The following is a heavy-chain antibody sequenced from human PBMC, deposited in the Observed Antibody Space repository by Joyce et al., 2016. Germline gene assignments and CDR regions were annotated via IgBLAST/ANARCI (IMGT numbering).Heavy chain of an antibody. Sequence: QLQLQESGPGLVKPSETLSLTCTVSGGSISSSSYYWGLIRQPPGKGLEWIGSIDYSGSTYYNPSLKSRVTISVDTSKNQFSLKLSSVTAADTAVYYCASGGEGPFGGVIVFDAFDIWGQGTMVTVSS. D-gene: IGHD3-16*02. CDR1: GGSISSSSYY. V-gene: IGHV4-39*07. CDR3: ASGGEGPFGGVIVFDAFDI. J-gene: IGHJ3*02. CDR2: IDYSGST.